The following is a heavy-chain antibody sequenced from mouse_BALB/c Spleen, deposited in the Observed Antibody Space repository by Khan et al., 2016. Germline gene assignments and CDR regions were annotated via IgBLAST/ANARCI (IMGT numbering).Heavy chain of an antibody. CDR2: ISSGGSYT. CDR1: GFTFSSYG. J-gene: IGHJ4*01. CDR3: ARQGVDY. V-gene: IGHV5-6*01. Sequence: EVELVESGGDLVKPGGSLKLSCAASGFTFSSYGMSWVRQTPDKRLEWVATISSGGSYTYYPDSVKGRFTISRANAKNTLYLQMSSLKSEDTAMHYWARQGVDYWGQGTSVTVSS.